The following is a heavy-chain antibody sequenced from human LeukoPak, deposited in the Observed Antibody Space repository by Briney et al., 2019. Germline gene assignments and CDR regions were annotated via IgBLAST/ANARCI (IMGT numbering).Heavy chain of an antibody. CDR3: AREGFWSGPNWFDP. Sequence: PGGSLRLSCAASGFTFSSYWMSWVRQAPGKGLEWVANIKQDGSEKYYVDSVKGRFTISRDNAKNSLYLQMNSLRAEDTAVYSCAREGFWSGPNWFDPWGQGTLVTVSS. D-gene: IGHD3-3*01. J-gene: IGHJ5*02. V-gene: IGHV3-7*01. CDR1: GFTFSSYW. CDR2: IKQDGSEK.